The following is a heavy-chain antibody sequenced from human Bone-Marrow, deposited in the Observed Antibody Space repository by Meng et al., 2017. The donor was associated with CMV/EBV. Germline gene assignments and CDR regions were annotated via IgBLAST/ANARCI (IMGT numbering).Heavy chain of an antibody. V-gene: IGHV5-51*01. Sequence: GESLKISCKGSGYPFTSYWIGWVRQMPGKGLEWMGSIYPGDSDTRYTPSFQGQVTISADKSISTAYLQWSRLRASATAMYYCSTPDSGGPVPHYWGQGTLVTVSS. CDR3: STPDSGGPVPHY. D-gene: IGHD3-22*01. CDR2: IYPGDSDT. J-gene: IGHJ4*02. CDR1: GYPFTSYW.